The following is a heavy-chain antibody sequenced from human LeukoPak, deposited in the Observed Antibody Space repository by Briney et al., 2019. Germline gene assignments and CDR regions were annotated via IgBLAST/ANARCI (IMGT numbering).Heavy chain of an antibody. Sequence: TLRLSRAASGFTSSRYPMNTVGGAPGRGLEWWTVVSYAGIDKSYADSRKGRFTISRDNSKNRLYVQLSKLRAEAPAVFYCSGVADSTGAFDVWGQGTMVIVSS. D-gene: IGHD6-19*01. J-gene: IGHJ3*01. CDR3: SGVADSTGAFDV. V-gene: IGHV3-30*04. CDR2: VSYAGIDK. CDR1: GFTSSRYP.